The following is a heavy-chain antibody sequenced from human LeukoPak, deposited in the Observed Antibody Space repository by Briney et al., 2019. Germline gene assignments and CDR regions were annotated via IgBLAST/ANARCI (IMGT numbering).Heavy chain of an antibody. V-gene: IGHV3-21*01. Sequence: GGSLRLSCAASGFTFSSYSMNWVRQAPGKGLERVSSISSSSSYIYYADSVKGRFTISRDNAKNSLYLQMNSLRAEDTAVYYCARAPTVTIHGANYYYYGMDVWGQGTTVTVSS. CDR2: ISSSSSYI. CDR1: GFTFSSYS. D-gene: IGHD4-11*01. J-gene: IGHJ6*02. CDR3: ARAPTVTIHGANYYYYGMDV.